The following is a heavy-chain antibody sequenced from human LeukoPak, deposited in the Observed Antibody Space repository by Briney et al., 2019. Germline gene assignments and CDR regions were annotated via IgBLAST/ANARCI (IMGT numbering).Heavy chain of an antibody. CDR1: GFTFSTYP. J-gene: IGHJ3*02. V-gene: IGHV3-23*01. Sequence: GGSLRLSCAASGFTFSTYPMSWVRQAPGKGLEWVSAIGSGGTTYYSDSVKGRFTTSRDNSKNTLYLQMNGLSAEDTAVYYCAIRGSPNAFDMWGQGTMVTVSS. CDR2: IGSGGTT. D-gene: IGHD1-26*01. CDR3: AIRGSPNAFDM.